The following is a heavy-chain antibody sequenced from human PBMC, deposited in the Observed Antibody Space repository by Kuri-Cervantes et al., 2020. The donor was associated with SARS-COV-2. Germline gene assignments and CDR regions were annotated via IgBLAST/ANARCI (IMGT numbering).Heavy chain of an antibody. CDR2: ISGYNGDT. D-gene: IGHD2-21*01. V-gene: IGHV1-18*01. CDR1: GYTSRGDG. Sequence: ASVKVSCKASGYTSRGDGFSWVRQARGGGLEWMGWISGYNGDTKYAAKFQGRVTMTRDTSTSTVYMELSSLTSEDTAIYYCYCAPKEGFDSWGQGTLVTVSS. CDR3: YCAPKEGFDS. J-gene: IGHJ4*02.